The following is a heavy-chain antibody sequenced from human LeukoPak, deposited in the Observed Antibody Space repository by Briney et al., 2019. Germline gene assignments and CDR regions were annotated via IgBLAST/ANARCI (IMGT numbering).Heavy chain of an antibody. V-gene: IGHV4-4*07. CDR2: IYASGST. Sequence: PSETLSLTCTVSGDSMSDSYWSWIRQPAGKGLEWIGRIYASGSTNYNSSLKSRVTLSVDTSSNQFSLTLSSVTAADTAVYHCARDIRSHNGPGGYYYYYMDVWGRGTTVTVSS. J-gene: IGHJ6*03. CDR3: ARDIRSHNGPGGYYYYYMDV. D-gene: IGHD2-8*01. CDR1: GDSMSDSY.